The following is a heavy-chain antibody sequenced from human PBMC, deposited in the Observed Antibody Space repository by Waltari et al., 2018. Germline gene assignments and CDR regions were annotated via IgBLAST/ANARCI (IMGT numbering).Heavy chain of an antibody. CDR2: MNPNSGNT. CDR3: ARVSRLAALKGHDAFDI. J-gene: IGHJ3*02. V-gene: IGHV1-8*03. CDR1: GYTFTSYD. Sequence: QVQLVQSGAEVKKLGASVKVSCKASGYTFTSYDINCVRQATGQGLECMGWMNPNSGNTVYAQKFQGRITITRNTSSTAYMELSSLRSEDTAVYYCARVSRLAALKGHDAFDIWGQGTMVTVSS. D-gene: IGHD6-6*01.